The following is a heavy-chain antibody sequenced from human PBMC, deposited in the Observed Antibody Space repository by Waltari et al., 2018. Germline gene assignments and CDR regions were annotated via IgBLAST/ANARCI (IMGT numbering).Heavy chain of an antibody. CDR1: GGSFSGYY. Sequence: QVQLQQWGAGLLKPSETLSLTCAVYGGSFSGYYWSWIRQPPGKGLEWIGEINHIGSTTYNPSLKSRVTISLDTSKNQFSLKLSSVTAADTAVYYCARLDYYDSSGYYHGGAFDYWGQGTLVTVSS. D-gene: IGHD3-22*01. CDR2: INHIGST. J-gene: IGHJ4*02. CDR3: ARLDYYDSSGYYHGGAFDY. V-gene: IGHV4-34*01.